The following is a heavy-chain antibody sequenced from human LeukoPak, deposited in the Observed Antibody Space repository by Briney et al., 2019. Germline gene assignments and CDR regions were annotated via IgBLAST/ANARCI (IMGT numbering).Heavy chain of an antibody. J-gene: IGHJ5*02. CDR1: GYSFTIYG. D-gene: IGHD3-10*01. CDR2: ISPYNGNA. CDR3: AREGSQALDL. V-gene: IGHV1-18*01. Sequence: ASVTVSCKASGYSFTIYGIGWVRQAPGQGLEWMGYISPYNGNAEYAQNFQGRVSMTTDTSTTTAYMELRSLTSDDTAVYYCAREGSQALDLWGQGTLVTVSS.